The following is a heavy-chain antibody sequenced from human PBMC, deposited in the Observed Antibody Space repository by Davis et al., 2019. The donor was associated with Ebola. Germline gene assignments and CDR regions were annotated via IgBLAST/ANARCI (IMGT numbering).Heavy chain of an antibody. CDR2: INPNSGGT. CDR3: ARSGIAVAGYYYYGMDV. J-gene: IGHJ6*04. V-gene: IGHV1-2*06. Sequence: ASVKVSRKAPGYTSTGYYMHWVRQAPGQGLEWMGRINPNSGGTNYAQKFQGRVTMTRDTSISTAYMELSRLRSDGTAVYYCARSGIAVAGYYYYGMDVWGKGTTVTVSS. CDR1: GYTSTGYY. D-gene: IGHD6-19*01.